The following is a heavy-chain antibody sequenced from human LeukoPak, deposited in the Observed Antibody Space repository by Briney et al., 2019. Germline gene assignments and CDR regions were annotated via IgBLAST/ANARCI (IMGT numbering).Heavy chain of an antibody. CDR1: GFAFSSYA. CDR3: AKDHAVATFGEFDY. CDR2: ISGSGGST. Sequence: GGSLRLSCAASGFAFSSYAMSWVRQAPGKGLEWVSAISGSGGSTYYADSVKGRFTISRDNSKNTLYLQMNSLRAEDTAVYYCAKDHAVATFGEFDYWGQGTLVTVSS. V-gene: IGHV3-23*01. J-gene: IGHJ4*02. D-gene: IGHD6-19*01.